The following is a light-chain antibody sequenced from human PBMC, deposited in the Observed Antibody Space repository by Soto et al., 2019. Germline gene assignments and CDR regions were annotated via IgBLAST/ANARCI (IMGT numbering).Light chain of an antibody. Sequence: DIQMTQSPSSLSASVGDRVTITCRASQSISNYLAWYQQKPGNAPKLLIYAASSLQSGVPSRFSGSGFGTDFTLTITSLQPEDFATYYCQQVESYPSTFGGGTKVDIK. CDR3: QQVESYPST. V-gene: IGKV1-9*01. CDR2: AAS. J-gene: IGKJ4*01. CDR1: QSISNY.